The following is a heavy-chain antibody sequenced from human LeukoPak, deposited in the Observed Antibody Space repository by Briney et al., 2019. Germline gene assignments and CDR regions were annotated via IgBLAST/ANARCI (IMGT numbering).Heavy chain of an antibody. CDR2: INPNSGGT. V-gene: IGHV1-2*06. D-gene: IGHD3-22*01. Sequence: GASVKVSCKASGYTFTSNYIHWVRQAPGQGLEWMGRINPNSGGTNYAQKFQGRVTMTRDTSISTAYMELSRLRSDDTAVYYCASSPVNDSSGNWGQGTLVTVSS. CDR1: GYTFTSNY. CDR3: ASSPVNDSSGN. J-gene: IGHJ4*02.